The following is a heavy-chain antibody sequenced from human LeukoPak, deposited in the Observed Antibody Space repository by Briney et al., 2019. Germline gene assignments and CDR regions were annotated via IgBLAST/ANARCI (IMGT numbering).Heavy chain of an antibody. D-gene: IGHD2-15*01. V-gene: IGHV3-33*01. J-gene: IGHJ4*02. CDR2: IWYDGSNK. CDR3: ARGDRGGSCYGGD. CDR1: GFTFSSYG. Sequence: PGRSLRLSCAASGFTFSSYGMHWVRQAPGKGLEWVAVIWYDGSNKYYADSVKGRFTISRDNSKNTLYLQMNSLRAEDTAVYYCARGDRGGSCYGGDWGQGTLVTVSS.